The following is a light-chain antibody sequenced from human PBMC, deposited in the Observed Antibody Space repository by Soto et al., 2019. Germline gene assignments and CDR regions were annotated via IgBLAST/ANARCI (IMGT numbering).Light chain of an antibody. CDR2: KVS. CDR1: QSLVYSDGNTY. CDR3: QQLNSYPLT. Sequence: DVVMTQSPLSLPVTLGQPSSISFRSSQSLVYSDGNTYLNWFQQRPGQSPRRLIYKVSNRDSGVPSRFSGSGSGTDFTLTISSLQPEDFATYYCQQLNSYPLTFGGGTKVDIK. V-gene: IGKV2-30*01. J-gene: IGKJ4*01.